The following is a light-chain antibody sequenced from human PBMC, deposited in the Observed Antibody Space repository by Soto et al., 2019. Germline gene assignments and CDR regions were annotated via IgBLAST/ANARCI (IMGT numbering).Light chain of an antibody. CDR3: ESYAGSNTYA. CDR1: NEAIVVHAF. CDR2: EVV. V-gene: IGLV2-8*01. J-gene: IGLJ1*01. Sequence: SGLTNLPFAAWSPGQSVTIPSPGTNEAIVVHAFVSWYQHPPGKAPRLIIYEVVQRPSGVPDRFYGSKSGNTASLTVSGLQAADEADYFCESYAGSNTYAFGSGTKVNVL.